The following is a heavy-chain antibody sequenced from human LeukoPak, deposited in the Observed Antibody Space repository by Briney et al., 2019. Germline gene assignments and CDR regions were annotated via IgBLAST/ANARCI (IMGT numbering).Heavy chain of an antibody. J-gene: IGHJ5*02. D-gene: IGHD3-10*01. V-gene: IGHV4-4*07. CDR3: ASRGSGSYFAAFDP. CDR1: GGSISSYY. CDR2: IYTSGST. Sequence: SETLSLTCTVSGGSISSYYWSWIRQPAGKGLEWIGRIYTSGSTNYNPSLKSRVTMSVDTSKNQFSLKLSSVTAADTAVYYCASRGSGSYFAAFDPWGQGTLVTVSS.